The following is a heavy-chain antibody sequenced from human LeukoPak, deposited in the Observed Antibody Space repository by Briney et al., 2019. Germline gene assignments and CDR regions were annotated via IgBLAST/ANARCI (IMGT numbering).Heavy chain of an antibody. V-gene: IGHV3-23*01. D-gene: IGHD2-2*01. CDR3: AKRTDTSSNRGGALDI. CDR1: GFTFSSYA. CDR2: ISDSGSGT. Sequence: GGSLRLSCPASGFTFSSYAMSWVRQAPGKGLEWVSSISDSGSGTYYADSVKGRFTISRDNSKNTLYLQMNSLRAEDTAVYYCAKRTDTSSNRGGALDIWGQGTMVAVSS. J-gene: IGHJ3*02.